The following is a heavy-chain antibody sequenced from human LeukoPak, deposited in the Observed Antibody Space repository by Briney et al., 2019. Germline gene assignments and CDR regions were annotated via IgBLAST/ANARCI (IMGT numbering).Heavy chain of an antibody. CDR3: ARALGSGSYYQAY. Sequence: GASVKVSCKASGFTFTDYYMHWVRQAPGQGLEWMGWINLNSGATGPAQKFQGSVTMTRDTSISTAYMELSRLRSDGTAVFYCARALGSGSYYQAYWGQGTLVTVSS. J-gene: IGHJ4*02. D-gene: IGHD3-10*01. CDR1: GFTFTDYY. V-gene: IGHV1-2*02. CDR2: INLNSGAT.